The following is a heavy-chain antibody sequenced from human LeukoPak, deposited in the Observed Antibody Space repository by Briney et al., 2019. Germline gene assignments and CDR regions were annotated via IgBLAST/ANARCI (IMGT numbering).Heavy chain of an antibody. V-gene: IGHV1-2*02. Sequence: GESLKISCKGSGYTFTGYYMHWVRQAPGQGLEWMGWINPNSGGTNYAQKFQGRVTMTRDTSISTAYMELSRLRSDDTAVYYCARDLRGYYDSSGYYLGYWGQGTLVTVSS. CDR1: GYTFTGYY. J-gene: IGHJ4*02. CDR2: INPNSGGT. CDR3: ARDLRGYYDSSGYYLGY. D-gene: IGHD3-22*01.